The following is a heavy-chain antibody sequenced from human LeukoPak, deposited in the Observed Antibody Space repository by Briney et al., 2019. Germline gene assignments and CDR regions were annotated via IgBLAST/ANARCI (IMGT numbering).Heavy chain of an antibody. CDR3: ARDGSSGWYGGDFDY. Sequence: SETLSLTCAVSGYSISSGYYWGWLRQPPGKGLKWIGSIYHSGNTYYNPSLKSRVTISVDTSKTQFSLKLSSVTAADTAVYYCARDGSSGWYGGDFDYWGQGTLVTVSS. D-gene: IGHD6-13*01. CDR1: GYSISSGYY. CDR2: IYHSGNT. J-gene: IGHJ4*02. V-gene: IGHV4-38-2*02.